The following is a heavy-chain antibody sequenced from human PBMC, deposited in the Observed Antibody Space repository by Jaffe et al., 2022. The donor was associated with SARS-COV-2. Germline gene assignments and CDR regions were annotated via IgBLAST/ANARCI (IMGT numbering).Heavy chain of an antibody. J-gene: IGHJ3*02. V-gene: IGHV4-31*03. D-gene: IGHD4-17*01. CDR2: IYYSGST. CDR3: ARDQGRMTTVMEGAFDI. Sequence: QVQLQESGPGLVKPSQTLSLTCTVSGGSISSGGYYWSWIRQHPGKGLEWIGYIYYSGSTYYNPSLKSRVTISVDTSKNQFSLKLSSVTAADTAVYYCARDQGRMTTVMEGAFDIWGQGTMVTVSS. CDR1: GGSISSGGYY.